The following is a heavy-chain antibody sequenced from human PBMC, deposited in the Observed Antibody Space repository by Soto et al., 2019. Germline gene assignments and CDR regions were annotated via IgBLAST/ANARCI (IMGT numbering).Heavy chain of an antibody. J-gene: IGHJ4*02. CDR3: ARENTVGAAFGY. D-gene: IGHD1-26*01. CDR1: GGTFSSYA. V-gene: IGHV1-69*13. Sequence: SVKVSCKASGGTFSSYAISWVRQAPGQGLEWMGGIIPIFGTANYAQKFQGRVTITADESTSTAYMELSSLRSEDTAVYYCARENTVGAAFGYWGQGTLVTVSS. CDR2: IIPIFGTA.